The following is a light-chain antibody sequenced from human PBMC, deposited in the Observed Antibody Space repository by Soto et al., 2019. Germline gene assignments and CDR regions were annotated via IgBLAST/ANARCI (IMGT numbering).Light chain of an antibody. CDR2: GAS. J-gene: IGKJ1*01. CDR1: QSVSSSY. V-gene: IGKV3-20*01. Sequence: EIVLTQSPGTLSLSPGERATLSCRASQSVSSSYLAWYQQKPGQAPRLLIYGASSRATGIPDRFSGSGSGTDFTLTISRLEAEDFVVYYCQHYGSSPTFGQGTKVEIK. CDR3: QHYGSSPT.